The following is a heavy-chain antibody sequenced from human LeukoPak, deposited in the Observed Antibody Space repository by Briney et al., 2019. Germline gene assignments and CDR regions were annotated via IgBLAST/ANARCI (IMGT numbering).Heavy chain of an antibody. CDR2: IYSGGNT. J-gene: IGHJ4*02. Sequence: GVLRLSCAASGFTVSSNYMSWVRQAPGKGLEWVSVIYSGGNTYYADSVQGRFTMSRENPKNTLYLQMNSPRAEDTAVYYCARAHDRGYYYGFDYWGQGTLVTVSS. CDR1: GFTVSSNY. D-gene: IGHD3-22*01. CDR3: ARAHDRGYYYGFDY. V-gene: IGHV3-66*01.